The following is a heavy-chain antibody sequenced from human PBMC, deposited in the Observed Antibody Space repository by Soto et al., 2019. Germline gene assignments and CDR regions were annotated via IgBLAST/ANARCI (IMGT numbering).Heavy chain of an antibody. J-gene: IGHJ4*02. V-gene: IGHV3-23*01. CDR3: VTRSRGLQSSPPRLDS. CDR1: GLTFSGYG. D-gene: IGHD4-4*01. Sequence: EVQLLESGGGVVQPGGSLRLSCAASGLTFSGYGMSWVRQAPGTGLEWVSAIRGSGSTTYYADSVKGRFTISRDDSKNILFLQMNSLRAEDPAVYYCVTRSRGLQSSPPRLDSWGQGTLVNVSS. CDR2: IRGSGSTT.